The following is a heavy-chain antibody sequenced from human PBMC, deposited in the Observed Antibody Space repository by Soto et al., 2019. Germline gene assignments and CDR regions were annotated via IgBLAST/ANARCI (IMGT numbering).Heavy chain of an antibody. J-gene: IGHJ6*02. CDR3: AREETAWPLAYGLDV. CDR2: ISSRGDT. D-gene: IGHD2-21*02. V-gene: IGHV3-21*01. Sequence: GGSLRLSXAASGFSFSTYGMNWVRQAPGKGLEWVSSISSRGDTYYADSVKGRFTISRDNAKNSVSLQMDSLRAEDAAVYYCAREETAWPLAYGLDVWGQGTTVTVSS. CDR1: GFSFSTYG.